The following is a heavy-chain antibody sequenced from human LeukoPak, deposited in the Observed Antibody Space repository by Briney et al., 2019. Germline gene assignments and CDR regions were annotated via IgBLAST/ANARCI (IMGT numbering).Heavy chain of an antibody. CDR3: ATRIAAAGTGDY. CDR2: ISSSGSAM. V-gene: IGHV3-11*01. J-gene: IGHJ4*02. CDR1: GFTFSDYY. D-gene: IGHD6-13*01. Sequence: PGGSPRLSCAASGFTFSDYYMTWIRQTPGKGLEWISYISSSGSAMFYADSVKGRFTISRDNAKNSLYLQMNSLRAEDTAMYYCATRIAAAGTGDYWGQGTLVTVSS.